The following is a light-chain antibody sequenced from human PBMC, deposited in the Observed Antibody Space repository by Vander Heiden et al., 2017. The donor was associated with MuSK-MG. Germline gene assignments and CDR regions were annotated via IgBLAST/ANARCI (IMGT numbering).Light chain of an antibody. Sequence: KMTQSPSSLSASVGDRVTITCQASQDISNYLNWYQQKPGKAPKLLIYDASNLETGVPSRFSGSGSGTDFTFTISSLQPEDIATYYCQQDDNLPLTFGGGTKVEIK. J-gene: IGKJ4*01. CDR1: QDISNY. CDR2: DAS. CDR3: QQDDNLPLT. V-gene: IGKV1-33*01.